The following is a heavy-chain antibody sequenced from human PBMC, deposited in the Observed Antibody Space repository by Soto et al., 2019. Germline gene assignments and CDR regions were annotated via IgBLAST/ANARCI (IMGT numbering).Heavy chain of an antibody. CDR2: ISAGGGST. V-gene: IGHV3-23*01. D-gene: IGHD1-26*01. Sequence: EVQLLESGGTLVQPGGSLRLSCAASRFTFSNYAMSWVRQAPGKGLEWVSAISAGGGSTNYADSVKGRFTISRDNSKNTLYLQMNSLRAEDTAVYYCANLVGQGVIPGGMNVWGQGTTVTVSS. J-gene: IGHJ6*02. CDR1: RFTFSNYA. CDR3: ANLVGQGVIPGGMNV.